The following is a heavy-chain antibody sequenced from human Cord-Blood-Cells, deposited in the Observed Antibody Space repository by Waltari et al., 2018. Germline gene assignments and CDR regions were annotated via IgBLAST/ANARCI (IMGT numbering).Heavy chain of an antibody. CDR1: GGSISSSSYY. J-gene: IGHJ6*02. Sequence: QLQLQESGPGLVKPSETLSLTCTVSGGSISSSSYYWGWIRQPPGKGLEWIGSIYYSGSPYYNPSLKSRVTISVDTSKNQFSLKLSSVTAADTAVYYCARQGVATTDYYYYGMDVWGQGTTVTVSS. V-gene: IGHV4-39*01. CDR2: IYYSGSP. D-gene: IGHD5-12*01. CDR3: ARQGVATTDYYYYGMDV.